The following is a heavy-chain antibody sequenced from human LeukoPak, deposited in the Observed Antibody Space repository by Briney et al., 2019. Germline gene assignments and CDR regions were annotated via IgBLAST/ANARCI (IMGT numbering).Heavy chain of an antibody. D-gene: IGHD3-10*01. Sequence: PGGSLRLSCAASGFTFGSYWMHWVRQAPGKGLVWVSFISSDGSNTNYADSVKGRFTTSRDNAKNMLYLQMNSLRAEDTAVYYCTYGSGREGYMDVWGKGTTVTVSS. CDR1: GFTFGSYW. V-gene: IGHV3-74*01. CDR2: ISSDGSNT. CDR3: TYGSGREGYMDV. J-gene: IGHJ6*03.